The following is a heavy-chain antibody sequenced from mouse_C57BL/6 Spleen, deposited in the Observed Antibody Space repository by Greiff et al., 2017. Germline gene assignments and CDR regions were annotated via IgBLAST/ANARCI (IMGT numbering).Heavy chain of an antibody. J-gene: IGHJ3*01. CDR3: ARVGGYFPFAY. D-gene: IGHD2-3*01. V-gene: IGHV1-52*01. CDR1: GYTFTSYW. Sequence: VQLQQPGAELVRPGSSVKLSCKASGYTFTSYWMHWVKQRPIQGLEWIGNIDPSDSETHYNQKFKDKATLAVDKSSSTAYRQLSSLTSEDSAVYTCARVGGYFPFAYGGQGTLVTVSA. CDR2: IDPSDSET.